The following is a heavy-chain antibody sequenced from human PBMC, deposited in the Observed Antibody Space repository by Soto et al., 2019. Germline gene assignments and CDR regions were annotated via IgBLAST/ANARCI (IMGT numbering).Heavy chain of an antibody. CDR2: ISGSGGST. J-gene: IGHJ5*02. D-gene: IGHD3-22*01. CDR3: AKANSYDSSGYLNH. V-gene: IGHV3-23*01. Sequence: GXSLRLSGAASGFTFSSDYMSWVRQAPGKGLEWVSAISGSGGSTYYADSVKGRFTISRDNSKNTLYLQMNSLRAEDTAVYYCAKANSYDSSGYLNHWGQGTLVTVSS. CDR1: GFTFSSDY.